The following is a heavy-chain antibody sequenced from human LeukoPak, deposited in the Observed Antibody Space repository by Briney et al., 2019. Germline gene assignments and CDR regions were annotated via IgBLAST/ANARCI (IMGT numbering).Heavy chain of an antibody. Sequence: SQTLSLTCAISGDSVSSKNGAWSWIRQSPSGWLEWLGRTYYRSKWYDEYADSVKGRITISPDTSKNQFSLHVYSVTPEDTAVCYCARDLGTSGWYTFDFWGQGTLVTVSS. CDR3: ARDLGTSGWYTFDF. CDR2: TYYRSKWYD. CDR1: GDSVSSKNGA. V-gene: IGHV6-1*01. J-gene: IGHJ5*01. D-gene: IGHD6-19*01.